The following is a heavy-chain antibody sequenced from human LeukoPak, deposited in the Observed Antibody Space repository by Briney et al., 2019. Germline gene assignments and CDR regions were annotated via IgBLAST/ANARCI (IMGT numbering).Heavy chain of an antibody. CDR2: IYSGGST. J-gene: IGHJ4*02. CDR3: ARVWGSGSGFFDY. D-gene: IGHD6-19*01. Sequence: GGSLRLSCAASGFTVSSNYMSWVRQAPGKGLEWVSVIYSGGSTYYADSLKGRFTISRHNSKNTLYLQMNSLRAEDTAVHYCARVWGSGSGFFDYWGQGTLVTVSS. V-gene: IGHV3-53*04. CDR1: GFTVSSNY.